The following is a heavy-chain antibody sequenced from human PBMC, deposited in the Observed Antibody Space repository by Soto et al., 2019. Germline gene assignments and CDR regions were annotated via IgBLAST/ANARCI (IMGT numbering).Heavy chain of an antibody. D-gene: IGHD3-3*01. CDR1: GDSINSDKYY. CDR3: ARLEGLATISYYFDF. J-gene: IGHJ4*02. V-gene: IGHV4-39*01. Sequence: QLQLQESGPGLVKPSETLSLTCSVSGDSINSDKYYWGWIRQPPGKGLEWIGSIYYRGNTYYNPSLQTRVTISLDKSKSQFYLKLNPVTAADSAVYFCARLEGLATISYYFDFWGQGALVTVSS. CDR2: IYYRGNT.